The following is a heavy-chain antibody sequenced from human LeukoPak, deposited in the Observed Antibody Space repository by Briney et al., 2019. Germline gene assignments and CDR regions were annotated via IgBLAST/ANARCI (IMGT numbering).Heavy chain of an antibody. CDR1: GFTFSSYS. J-gene: IGHJ5*01. CDR2: ISSSSSTI. V-gene: IGHV3-48*04. CDR3: ARDRVVSGRFGEVAS. Sequence: GGSLRLSCAASGFTFSSYSMNWVRQAPGKGLEWVSYISSSSSTIYYADSVKGRFTISRDDAKNSLYLQMSSLRADDTAVYYCARDRVVSGRFGEVASWGQGTLVTVSS. D-gene: IGHD3-10*01.